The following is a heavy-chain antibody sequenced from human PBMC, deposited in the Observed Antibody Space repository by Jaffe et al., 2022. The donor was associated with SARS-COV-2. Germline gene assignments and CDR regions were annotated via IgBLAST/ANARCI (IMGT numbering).Heavy chain of an antibody. D-gene: IGHD3-3*01. CDR2: ISVYGGNT. CDR1: GYTFTNYG. V-gene: IGHV1-18*01. Sequence: QVLLEQSGVEMKKPGASVKVSCKASGYTFTNYGITWVRQAPGQGLEWMGWISVYGGNTNYAQKLQGRLTLTTDTSANTVYMELRNLRSDDTAVYYCARERVDFWSGHYHNFGLDVWGPGTTVSVSS. CDR3: ARERVDFWSGHYHNFGLDV. J-gene: IGHJ6*02.